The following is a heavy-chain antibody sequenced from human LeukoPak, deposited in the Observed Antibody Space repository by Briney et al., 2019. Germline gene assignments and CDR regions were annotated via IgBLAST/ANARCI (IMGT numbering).Heavy chain of an antibody. CDR3: ARDLEYTTSSGDY. V-gene: IGHV3-48*03. D-gene: IGHD6-6*01. J-gene: IGHJ4*02. CDR2: ISSSGSTT. CDR1: GVTFRSYE. Sequence: GGSLRLSCAASGVTFRSYEMNWVRQAPGKGLEWVSYISSSGSTTFYADSVKGRFTISRDNAKNSLYLQMNSLRAEDTAVYYCARDLEYTTSSGDYWGQGTLVIVSS.